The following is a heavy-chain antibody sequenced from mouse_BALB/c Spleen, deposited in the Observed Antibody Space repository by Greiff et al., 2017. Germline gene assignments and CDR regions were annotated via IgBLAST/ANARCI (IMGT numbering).Heavy chain of an antibody. CDR1: GYSITSDYA. Sequence: EVKLQESGPGLVKPSQSLSLTCTVTGYSITSDYAWNWIRQFPGNKLEWMGYISYSGSTSYNPSLKSRISITRDTSKNQFFLQLNSVTTEDTATYYCARSGPYYFDYWGQGTTLTVSS. V-gene: IGHV3-2*02. J-gene: IGHJ2*01. CDR3: ARSGPYYFDY. CDR2: ISYSGST.